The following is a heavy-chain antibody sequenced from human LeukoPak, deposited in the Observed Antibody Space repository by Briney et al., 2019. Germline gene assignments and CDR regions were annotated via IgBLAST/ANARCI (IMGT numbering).Heavy chain of an antibody. CDR3: AKAPVTSCRGAFCYPLDS. D-gene: IGHD2-15*01. J-gene: IGHJ4*02. CDR2: ISSSDDGT. Sequence: GETLRLSCAASGFSFKFYYMSWVRQAPGKGLEWVSAISSSDDGTYHAGSVRGRFTISRDSSKNTLYLQMNNLRTEDAAIYYCAKAPVTSCRGAFCYPLDSWGQGTLVTVSS. CDR1: GFSFKFYY. V-gene: IGHV3-23*01.